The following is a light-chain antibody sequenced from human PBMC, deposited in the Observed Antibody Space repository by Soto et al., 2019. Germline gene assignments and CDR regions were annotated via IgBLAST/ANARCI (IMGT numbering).Light chain of an antibody. CDR1: QNIITY. V-gene: IGKV1-39*01. Sequence: DVQLTQSPSSLSVFVGDSVTVTCRASQNIITYLHWYHQKPGEAPTLLINAASTLQSGVPSRFSGGGSGTDFTLNINSLQPEDVGTYYCQKSYSNPTFGQGTTVEIK. J-gene: IGKJ1*01. CDR2: AAS. CDR3: QKSYSNPT.